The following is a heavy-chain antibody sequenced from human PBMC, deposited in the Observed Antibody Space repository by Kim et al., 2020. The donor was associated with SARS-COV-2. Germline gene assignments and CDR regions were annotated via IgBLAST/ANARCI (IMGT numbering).Heavy chain of an antibody. CDR3: AATLPADYYDSSGSFDY. Sequence: GESLKISCKGSGYSFTSYWIGWVRQMPGKGLEWMGIIYPGDSDTRYSPSFQGQVTISADKSISTAYLQWSSLKASDTAMYYCAATLPADYYDSSGSFDYWGQGTLVTVSS. CDR2: IYPGDSDT. CDR1: GYSFTSYW. D-gene: IGHD3-22*01. J-gene: IGHJ4*02. V-gene: IGHV5-51*01.